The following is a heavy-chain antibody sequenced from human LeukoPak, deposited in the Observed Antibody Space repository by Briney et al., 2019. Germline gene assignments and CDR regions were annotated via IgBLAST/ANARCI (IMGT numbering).Heavy chain of an antibody. Sequence: PGGSLRLSCAASGFTFSSYGMHWVRQAPGKGLEWVAVIWYDGSKKYYADSVKGRFTISRDNSNNTLYLQMNSLRDEDTAVYYCARAYSSGWYYLDYWGQGTLVTVSS. CDR3: ARAYSSGWYYLDY. J-gene: IGHJ4*02. CDR2: IWYDGSKK. CDR1: GFTFSSYG. D-gene: IGHD6-19*01. V-gene: IGHV3-33*01.